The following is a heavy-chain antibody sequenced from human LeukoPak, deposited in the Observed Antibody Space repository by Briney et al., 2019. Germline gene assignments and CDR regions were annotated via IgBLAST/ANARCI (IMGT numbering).Heavy chain of an antibody. V-gene: IGHV3-21*01. Sequence: GGSLRLSCAASGFTFSNYNMNWVRQAPGKGLEWVSCISISSNYIYYPDSVKGRFTISRDNAKNSLYLQMNSLRAEDTAVYYCARDGGGGLDYWGQGTLVSVSS. D-gene: IGHD2-15*01. CDR3: ARDGGGGLDY. CDR1: GFTFSNYN. CDR2: ISISSNYI. J-gene: IGHJ4*02.